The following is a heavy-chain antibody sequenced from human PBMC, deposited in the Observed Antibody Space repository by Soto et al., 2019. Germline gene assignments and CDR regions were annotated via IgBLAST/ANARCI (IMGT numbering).Heavy chain of an antibody. CDR1: GGSIISGGYS. J-gene: IGHJ5*02. D-gene: IGHD6-6*01. Sequence: PSETLSLTCAVSGGSIISGGYSWIWIRQPPGKGLEWIGYIYHSGSTYYNPSLKSRVTISVDRSKNQFSLKLSSVTAADTAVYYCARVEGGIAARLVGWFDPWGQGTLVTVSS. V-gene: IGHV4-30-2*01. CDR2: IYHSGST. CDR3: ARVEGGIAARLVGWFDP.